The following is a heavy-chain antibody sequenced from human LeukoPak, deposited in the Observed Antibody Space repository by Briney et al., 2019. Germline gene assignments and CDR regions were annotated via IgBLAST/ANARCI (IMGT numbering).Heavy chain of an antibody. J-gene: IGHJ4*02. Sequence: SLXLSCAASGFTFSNYAMHWVRQAPGKGLEWVSGISWNSGSIGYADSVKGRFTISRDNAKNSLYLQMNSLRAEDTALYYCATQRGRFFGTYYFDYWGQGTLVTVSS. CDR3: ATQRGRFFGTYYFDY. V-gene: IGHV3-9*01. D-gene: IGHD3-3*01. CDR1: GFTFSNYA. CDR2: ISWNSGSI.